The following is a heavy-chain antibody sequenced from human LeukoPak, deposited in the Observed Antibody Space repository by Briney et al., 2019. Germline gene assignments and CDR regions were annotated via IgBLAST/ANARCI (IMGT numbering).Heavy chain of an antibody. CDR1: GYTFTSYY. V-gene: IGHV1-46*01. CDR3: ARAGEQWLAQDAFDI. J-gene: IGHJ3*02. CDR2: INPSGGST. D-gene: IGHD6-19*01. Sequence: ASVKVSCKASGYTFTSYYMHWVRQAPGQGLEWMGIINPSGGSTSYAQKFQGRVTMTRDTSTSTVYMELSSLRSEDTAVYYCARAGEQWLAQDAFDIWGQGTMVTVSS.